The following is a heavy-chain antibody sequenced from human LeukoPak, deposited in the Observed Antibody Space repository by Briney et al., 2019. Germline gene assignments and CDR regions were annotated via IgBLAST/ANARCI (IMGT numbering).Heavy chain of an antibody. CDR1: GGSITITNYY. D-gene: IGHD1-1*01. Sequence: SETLSLTCTVSGGSITITNYYWGWIRQPPGKGLEWVGNIYHDGSTYYNPSLKSRVSISVDTSQNQFSLKLTSVTAADTAIYYCARDVHDSVDYWGQGTLVTVSS. CDR2: IYHDGST. CDR3: ARDVHDSVDY. V-gene: IGHV4-39*07. J-gene: IGHJ4*02.